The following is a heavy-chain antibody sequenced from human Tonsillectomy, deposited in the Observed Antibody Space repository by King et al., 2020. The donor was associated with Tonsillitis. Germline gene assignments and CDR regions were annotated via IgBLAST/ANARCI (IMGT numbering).Heavy chain of an antibody. CDR2: IYFSVGT. D-gene: IGHD3-22*01. CDR1: GGSITTSSYY. J-gene: IGHJ4*02. V-gene: IGHV4-39*01. Sequence: QLQESGPGLVKPSETLSLTCTVSGGSITTSSYYWGWIRQPPGKGLEWMGSIYFSVGTYYNPPLRSRVTISVDPSQNQFSLRLSSVTAADTAVYYCARHSGYYDSSGYSYDHWGQGTLVTVSS. CDR3: ARHSGYYDSSGYSYDH.